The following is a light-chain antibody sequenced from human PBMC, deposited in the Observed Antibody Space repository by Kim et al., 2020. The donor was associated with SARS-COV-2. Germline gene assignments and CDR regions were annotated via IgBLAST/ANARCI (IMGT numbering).Light chain of an antibody. Sequence: PGQTARITCSGDALPKQYAYWYQQKPGQAPVLVIYKDSERPSGIPERFSGSSSGTTVTLTISGVQAEDEADYYCQSADSSGTHEVFGGGTQLTVL. J-gene: IGLJ3*02. CDR3: QSADSSGTHEV. V-gene: IGLV3-25*03. CDR2: KDS. CDR1: ALPKQY.